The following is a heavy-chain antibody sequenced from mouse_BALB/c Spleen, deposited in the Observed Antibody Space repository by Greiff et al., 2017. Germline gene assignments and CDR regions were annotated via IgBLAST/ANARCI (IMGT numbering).Heavy chain of an antibody. CDR3: ARTGGNPLYAMDY. J-gene: IGHJ4*01. CDR1: GYTFTSYT. Sequence: QVQLQQSGAELARPGASVKMSCKASGYTFTSYTMHWVKQWPGQGLEWIGYINPSSGYTNYNQKFKDKATLTADKSSSTAYMQLSSLTSEDSAVYYCARTGGNPLYAMDYWGQGTSVTVSS. CDR2: INPSSGYT. V-gene: IGHV1-4*01. D-gene: IGHD2-1*01.